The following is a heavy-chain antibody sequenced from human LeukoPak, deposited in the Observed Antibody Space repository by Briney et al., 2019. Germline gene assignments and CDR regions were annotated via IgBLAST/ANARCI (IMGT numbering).Heavy chain of an antibody. CDR3: ARIAVAGTLYYYYGMDV. Sequence: PSETLSLTCTVSGGSISSSSYYWGWIRQPPGKGLEWIGSIYYSGSTYYNPSLKSRVTISVDTSKNQFSLKLSSVTAADTAVYYCARIAVAGTLYYYYGMDVWGQGTTVTVSS. CDR1: GGSISSSSYY. CDR2: IYYSGST. D-gene: IGHD6-19*01. V-gene: IGHV4-39*01. J-gene: IGHJ6*02.